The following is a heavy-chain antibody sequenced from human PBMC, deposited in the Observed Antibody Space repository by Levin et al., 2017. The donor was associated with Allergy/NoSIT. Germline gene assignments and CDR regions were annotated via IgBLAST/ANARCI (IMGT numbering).Heavy chain of an antibody. D-gene: IGHD5-18*01. CDR3: ATRGSGYSYGYFLYFDY. CDR2: FDPEDGET. J-gene: IGHJ4*02. CDR1: GYTLTELS. V-gene: IGHV1-24*01. Sequence: ASVKVSCKVSGYTLTELSMHWVRQAPGKGLEWMGGFDPEDGETIYAQKFQGRVTMTEDTSTDTAYMELSSLRSEDTAVYYCATRGSGYSYGYFLYFDYWGQGTLVTVSS.